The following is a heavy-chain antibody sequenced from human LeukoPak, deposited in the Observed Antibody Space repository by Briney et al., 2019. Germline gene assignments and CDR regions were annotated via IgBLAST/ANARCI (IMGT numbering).Heavy chain of an antibody. CDR3: ARDLSSNRTAWYYDFWSGSSYYYYYYMDV. CDR1: GYTFTGYY. J-gene: IGHJ6*03. D-gene: IGHD3-3*01. Sequence: ASVKVSCKASGYTFTGYYMHWVRQAPGQGLEWMGWINPNSGGRNYAQKFQGRVTMTRDTSISTAYMELSRLRSDDTAVYYCARDLSSNRTAWYYDFWSGSSYYYYYYMDVWGKGTTVTVSS. CDR2: INPNSGGR. V-gene: IGHV1-2*02.